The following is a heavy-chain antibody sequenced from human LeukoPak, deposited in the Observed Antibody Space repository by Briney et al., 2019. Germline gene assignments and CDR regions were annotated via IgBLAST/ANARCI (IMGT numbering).Heavy chain of an antibody. J-gene: IGHJ4*02. CDR3: AREGGCSSAKCPFDY. D-gene: IGHD2-2*01. CDR2: IWYDGNNK. Sequence: PGGSLRLSCAASGFTFSDYGIHWVRQAPGKGLEWVAVIWYDGNNKYYADSVKGRFTIFRDNSKNMMYLQMNSLRAEDTAVYYCAREGGCSSAKCPFDYWGQGTLVTVPS. CDR1: GFTFSDYG. V-gene: IGHV3-33*01.